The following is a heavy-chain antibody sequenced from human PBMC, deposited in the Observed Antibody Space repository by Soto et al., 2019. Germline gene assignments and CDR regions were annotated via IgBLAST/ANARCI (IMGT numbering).Heavy chain of an antibody. CDR1: GYTFTNFG. Sequence: QVQLVQSGTEVKKPGASVKVSCKASGYTFTNFGISWVRXAXGQGLEWMGWISAYNGNTNYAQKFQGRVTMTTDTXXXXAXXXXXXXXXXDTXXYXCXXXXAPIDYWGQGTLVTVSS. CDR3: XXXXAPIDY. J-gene: IGHJ4*02. CDR2: ISAYNGNT. V-gene: IGHV1-18*01. D-gene: IGHD1-26*01.